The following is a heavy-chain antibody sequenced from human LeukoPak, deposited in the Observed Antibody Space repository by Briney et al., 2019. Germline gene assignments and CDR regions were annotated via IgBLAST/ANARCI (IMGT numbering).Heavy chain of an antibody. CDR2: INHSGST. J-gene: IGHJ4*02. Sequence: PSETLSLTCAVYGGSFSGYYWSWIRQPPGKGLEWIGEINHSGSTNYNPSLKSRVTISVDTSKNQFSLKPSSVTAADTAVYYCACGYSYGFDYWGQGTLVTVSS. D-gene: IGHD5-18*01. V-gene: IGHV4-34*01. CDR1: GGSFSGYY. CDR3: ACGYSYGFDY.